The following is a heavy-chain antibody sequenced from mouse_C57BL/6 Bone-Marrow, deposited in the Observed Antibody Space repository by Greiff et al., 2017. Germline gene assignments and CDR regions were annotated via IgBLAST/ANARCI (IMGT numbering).Heavy chain of an antibody. D-gene: IGHD1-1*01. CDR3: ASGVVATDFDY. J-gene: IGHJ2*01. CDR2: ISYDGSN. CDR1: GYSITSGYY. V-gene: IGHV3-6*01. Sequence: EVQLQESGPGLVKPSQSLSLTCSVTGYSITSGYYWNWIRQFPGNKLEWMGYISYDGSNNYNPSLKNRISITRDTSKNQFFLKLNSVTTEDTATYYCASGVVATDFDYWGQGTTLTVSS.